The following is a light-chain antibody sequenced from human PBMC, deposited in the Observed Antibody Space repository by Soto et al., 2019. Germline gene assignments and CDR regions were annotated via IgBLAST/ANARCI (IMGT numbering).Light chain of an antibody. CDR3: QQYKHLIT. Sequence: DIQMTQSPSSLSASVGDRVTITCQASQDISNYLNWYQQKPGKAPKLLIYDASNLETGVPSRFSGSGSGTDFTFTITSLLPEDIATYYCQQYKHLITFGQGTRLEIK. CDR1: QDISNY. V-gene: IGKV1-33*01. J-gene: IGKJ5*01. CDR2: DAS.